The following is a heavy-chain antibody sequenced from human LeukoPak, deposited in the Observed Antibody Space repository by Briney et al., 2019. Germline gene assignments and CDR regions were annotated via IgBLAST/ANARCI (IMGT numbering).Heavy chain of an antibody. CDR2: LYHSGSA. CDR3: ARKNIVVVVAATPGAFDI. J-gene: IGHJ3*02. CDR1: DYSIRSGYY. Sequence: SETLSLTCDVSDYSIRSGYYWGWIRQPPGKGLEWIGSLYHSGSAYYSPSLKSRVTISLDQSNNTLSLSLTSVTAAHTAIYYCARKNIVVVVAATPGAFDIWGQGTLVTVSS. V-gene: IGHV4-38-2*01. D-gene: IGHD2-15*01.